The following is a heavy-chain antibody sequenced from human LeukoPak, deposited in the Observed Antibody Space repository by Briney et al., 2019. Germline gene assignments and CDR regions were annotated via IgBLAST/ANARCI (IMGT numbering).Heavy chain of an antibody. CDR2: IYSDDST. V-gene: IGHV3-53*01. CDR1: GFAVSNSR. D-gene: IGHD3-22*01. CDR3: AKIVVIPWSDYFDS. Sequence: GGSLRLSCAASGFAVSNSRMTWVRQAPGKGLEWLSIIYSDDSTYYPDSVKGRFTIYRDNSKNTVYLQLNSLRAEDTAVYYCAKIVVIPWSDYFDSWGQGTLVTVSS. J-gene: IGHJ4*02.